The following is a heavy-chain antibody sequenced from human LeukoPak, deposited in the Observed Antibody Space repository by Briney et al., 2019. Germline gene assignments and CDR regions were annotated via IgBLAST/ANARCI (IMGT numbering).Heavy chain of an antibody. V-gene: IGHV4-34*01. CDR2: ISPSGNT. J-gene: IGHJ4*02. D-gene: IGHD4-11*01. CDR3: ARRVRSADYRLDY. CDR1: GFTFSSYE. Sequence: KTGGSLRLSCAASGFTFSSYEMNWVRQAPGKGLEWVGEISPSGNTQYNPSLKSRVTISLDASKSQFYLKLNSVTAADTAVYYCARRVRSADYRLDYWGQGTLVTVSS.